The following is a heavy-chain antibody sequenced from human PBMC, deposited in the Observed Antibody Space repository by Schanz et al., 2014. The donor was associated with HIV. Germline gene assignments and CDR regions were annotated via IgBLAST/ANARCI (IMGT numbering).Heavy chain of an antibody. CDR2: VIPLFGTA. CDR1: GGTFSSYG. D-gene: IGHD1-26*01. CDR3: ARDGSGVLGAIFYYFDY. Sequence: QVQLVQSGAEVKKPGSSGKVSCKASGGTFSSYGFIWVRQAPGQGLEWMGGVIPLFGTANYAQRFQGRVTITADESTSTTYMKLSGLTSEDTAVYYCARDGSGVLGAIFYYFDYWGQGTLVTVSS. V-gene: IGHV1-69*01. J-gene: IGHJ4*02.